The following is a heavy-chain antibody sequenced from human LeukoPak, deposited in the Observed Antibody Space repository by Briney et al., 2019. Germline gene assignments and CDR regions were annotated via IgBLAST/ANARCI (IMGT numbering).Heavy chain of an antibody. D-gene: IGHD5-12*01. V-gene: IGHV6-1*01. Sequence: SQTLSLTCAISGDSVSSNSAAWNWIRQSPSSGLEWLGRTYYRSKWYNDYAVSVRSRITINPDTSKNQFSLQLNSVTPEDTAVYYCARDPGYSGYDRMDVWGQGTTVTVSS. CDR3: ARDPGYSGYDRMDV. J-gene: IGHJ6*02. CDR1: GDSVSSNSAA. CDR2: TYYRSKWYN.